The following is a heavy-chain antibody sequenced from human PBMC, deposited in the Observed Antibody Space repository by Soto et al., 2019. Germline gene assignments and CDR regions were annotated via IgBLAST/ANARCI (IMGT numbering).Heavy chain of an antibody. CDR2: IIPIFGTA. CDR3: ARAGYSSSWYATGPYYYYYGMDV. Sequence: SVKVSCKASGGTFSSYAISWVRQAPGQGLEWMGGIIPIFGTANYAQKFQGRVTTTADESTSTAYMELSSLRSEDTAVYYCARAGYSSSWYATGPYYYYYGMDVWGQGTTVTVSS. CDR1: GGTFSSYA. V-gene: IGHV1-69*13. D-gene: IGHD6-13*01. J-gene: IGHJ6*02.